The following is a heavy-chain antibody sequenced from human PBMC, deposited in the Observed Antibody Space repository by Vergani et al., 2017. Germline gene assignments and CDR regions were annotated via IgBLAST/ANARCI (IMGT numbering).Heavy chain of an antibody. V-gene: IGHV1-69*01. CDR3: ARGLIAAAANYYYYGMDV. D-gene: IGHD6-13*01. Sequence: QVQLVQSGAEVKKPGSSVKVPCKASGGTFSSYAISWVRQAPGQGLEWMGGIIPIFGTANYAQKFQGRVTITADESTSTAYMELSSLRSEDTAVYYCARGLIAAAANYYYYGMDVWGQGTTVTVSS. CDR1: GGTFSSYA. J-gene: IGHJ6*02. CDR2: IIPIFGTA.